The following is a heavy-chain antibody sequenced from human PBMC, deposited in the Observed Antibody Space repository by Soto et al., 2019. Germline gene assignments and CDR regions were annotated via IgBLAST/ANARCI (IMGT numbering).Heavy chain of an antibody. D-gene: IGHD3-10*01. CDR2: ISYDGSNK. Sequence: GGSLRLSCAASGFTFSSYGMHWVRQAPGKGLEWVAVISYDGSNKYYADSVKGRFTISRDNSKNTLYLQMNSLRAEDTAVYYCAKDLNPYGSGSTFDYWGQGTLVTVSS. V-gene: IGHV3-30*18. CDR1: GFTFSSYG. CDR3: AKDLNPYGSGSTFDY. J-gene: IGHJ4*02.